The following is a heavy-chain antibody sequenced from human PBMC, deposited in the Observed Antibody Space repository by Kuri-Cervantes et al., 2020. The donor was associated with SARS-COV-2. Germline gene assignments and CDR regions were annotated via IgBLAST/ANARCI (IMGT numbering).Heavy chain of an antibody. Sequence: GSLRLSCNVYGGSFSGYYWSWIRQPPGKGLEWIGEINHSGSTNYNPSLKSRVTISVDTSKNQFSLKLSSVTAADTAVYYCAMRSGDFDYWGQGTLVTVSS. CDR1: GGSFSGYY. V-gene: IGHV4-34*01. D-gene: IGHD7-27*01. J-gene: IGHJ4*02. CDR3: AMRSGDFDY. CDR2: INHSGST.